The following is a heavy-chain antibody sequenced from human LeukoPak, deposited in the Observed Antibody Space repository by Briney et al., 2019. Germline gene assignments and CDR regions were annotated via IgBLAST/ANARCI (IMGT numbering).Heavy chain of an antibody. Sequence: GAPLKISSEASGYSFTNYWIGWVRRMPGTGLQWMGIISPVDSDTRYSPYFQGQVTISADKSISTAYLQWSSLKASDTAMYYCARVGGVMITFGGVIVPKYFDYWGQGTLVTVSS. D-gene: IGHD3-16*02. V-gene: IGHV5-51*01. CDR3: ARVGGVMITFGGVIVPKYFDY. CDR1: GYSFTNYW. J-gene: IGHJ4*02. CDR2: ISPVDSDT.